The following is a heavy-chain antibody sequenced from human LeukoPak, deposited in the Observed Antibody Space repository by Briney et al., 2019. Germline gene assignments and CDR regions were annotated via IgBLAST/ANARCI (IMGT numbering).Heavy chain of an antibody. V-gene: IGHV1-69*13. D-gene: IGHD2-15*01. CDR3: AITSSGGSWAESDY. J-gene: IGHJ4*02. CDR1: GGTFSSFA. CDR2: IIPLFGAA. Sequence: SVKVSCKASGGTFSSFAINWVRQAPGQGLEWMGGIIPLFGAAKYAQKFQGRVTITAVESMSTAYMELSSLRSEDTAVYYCAITSSGGSWAESDYWGQGTLVTVSS.